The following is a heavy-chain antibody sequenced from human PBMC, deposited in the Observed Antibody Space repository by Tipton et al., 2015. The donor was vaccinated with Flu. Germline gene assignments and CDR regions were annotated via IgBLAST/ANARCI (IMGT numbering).Heavy chain of an antibody. D-gene: IGHD1-26*01. V-gene: IGHV3-7*01. Sequence: SLRLSCAASGFTFSTYWMSWVRQAPGKGLEWVANINQDGSEKYSVDSVKGRFNISRDNARNSLYLQMNSLRAEDTAVYYCASLRGSGSYSRYAFDIWGQGTMVTVAS. CDR2: INQDGSEK. CDR3: ASLRGSGSYSRYAFDI. J-gene: IGHJ3*02. CDR1: GFTFSTYW.